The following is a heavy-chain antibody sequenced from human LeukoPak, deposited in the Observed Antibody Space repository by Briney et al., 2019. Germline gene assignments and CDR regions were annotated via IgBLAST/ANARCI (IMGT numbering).Heavy chain of an antibody. CDR3: ARVPTYYYDSSGYLDI. J-gene: IGHJ3*02. V-gene: IGHV4-59*11. D-gene: IGHD3-22*01. CDR1: GGSISSHY. CDR2: IYYSGST. Sequence: SETLSLTCTVSGGSISSHYWSWIRQPPAKGLEWIGYIYYSGSTNYNPSLKSRVTISVDTSKNQFSLKLSSVTAADTAVYYCARVPTYYYDSSGYLDIWGQGTMVTVSS.